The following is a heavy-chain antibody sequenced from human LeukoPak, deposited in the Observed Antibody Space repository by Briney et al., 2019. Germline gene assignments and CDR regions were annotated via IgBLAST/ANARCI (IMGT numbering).Heavy chain of an antibody. J-gene: IGHJ4*02. CDR3: ALRRISGLVWGT. CDR1: GFSLSTSGVG. V-gene: IGHV2-5*01. Sequence: SGPTLVKPTQTLTLACTFSGFSLSTSGVGVGWIRQPPGKALEWLALIYWNDEKRYSPSLKSRLTITKDTSKNQVVLRVTNMDPVDTGTYYCALRRISGLVWGTWGQGSLVTVSS. D-gene: IGHD3-16*01. CDR2: IYWNDEK.